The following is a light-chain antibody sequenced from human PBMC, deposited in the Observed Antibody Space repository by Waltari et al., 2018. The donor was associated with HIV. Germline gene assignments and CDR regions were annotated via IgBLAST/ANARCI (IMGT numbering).Light chain of an antibody. Sequence: YNLTQAPSVSVSPRQTATMTCPRESLSTNYVYWYQQKSGQAPLMMIFKDSERPSEIPARFSASSSGSTSILTISGVQAEDEADYYCQSGHNSDSIFGGGTKLTVL. CDR3: QSGHNSDSI. CDR1: SLSTNY. CDR2: KDS. J-gene: IGLJ2*01. V-gene: IGLV3-25*03.